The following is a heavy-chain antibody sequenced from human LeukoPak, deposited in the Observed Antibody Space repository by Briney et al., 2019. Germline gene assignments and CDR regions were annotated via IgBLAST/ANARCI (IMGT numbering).Heavy chain of an antibody. Sequence: ASVKVSCKASGYTFTSYAMHWVRQAPGQRLEWMGWINAGNGNTKYSQKFHGRVTITRDTSASTAYMELSSLRSEDTAVYYCARGERLVHKAFDIWGQGTMVTVSS. J-gene: IGHJ3*02. CDR2: INAGNGNT. V-gene: IGHV1-3*01. CDR3: ARGERLVHKAFDI. D-gene: IGHD3-9*01. CDR1: GYTFTSYA.